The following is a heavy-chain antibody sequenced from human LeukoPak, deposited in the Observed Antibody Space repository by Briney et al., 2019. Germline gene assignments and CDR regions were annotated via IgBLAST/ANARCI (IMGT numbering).Heavy chain of an antibody. D-gene: IGHD3-16*01. V-gene: IGHV3-21*01. Sequence: GGSLSLSCAASGFTFSSYSMNWVRQAPGKGLEWVSSISSSSSYIYYADSVKGRFTISRDNAKNSLYLQMNSLRAEDTAVYYCARDWGSRGKFDIWGQGTMVTVSS. CDR1: GFTFSSYS. J-gene: IGHJ3*02. CDR3: ARDWGSRGKFDI. CDR2: ISSSSSYI.